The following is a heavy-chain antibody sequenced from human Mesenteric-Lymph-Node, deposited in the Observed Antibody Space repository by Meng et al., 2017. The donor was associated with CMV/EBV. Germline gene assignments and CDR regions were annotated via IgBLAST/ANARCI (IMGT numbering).Heavy chain of an antibody. V-gene: IGHV3-48*04. Sequence: GESLKISCAASGFTFSSYSMNWVRQAPGKGLEWVSYISSSSSTIYYADSVKGRFTTSRDNAKNSLYLQMNSLRAEDTAVYYCAREPPTVTTTPARPQLDYWGQGTLVTVSS. CDR2: ISSSSSTI. CDR3: AREPPTVTTTPARPQLDY. J-gene: IGHJ4*02. D-gene: IGHD4-11*01. CDR1: GFTFSSYS.